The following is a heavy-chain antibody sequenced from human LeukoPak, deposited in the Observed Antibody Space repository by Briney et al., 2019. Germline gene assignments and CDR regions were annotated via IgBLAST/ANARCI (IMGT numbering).Heavy chain of an antibody. D-gene: IGHD2-2*01. CDR2: IYPGDSDT. Sequence: GESLKISCKGSGYSFTSYWIGWVRQMPGKSLEWMGIIYPGDSDTRYSPSFQGQVTISADKSISTAYLQWSSLKASDTAMYYCARRKGCSSTSCYGMDVWGQGTTVTVSS. V-gene: IGHV5-51*01. CDR1: GYSFTSYW. J-gene: IGHJ6*02. CDR3: ARRKGCSSTSCYGMDV.